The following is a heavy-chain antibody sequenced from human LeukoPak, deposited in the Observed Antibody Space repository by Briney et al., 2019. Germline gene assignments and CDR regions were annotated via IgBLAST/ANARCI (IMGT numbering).Heavy chain of an antibody. J-gene: IGHJ6*03. CDR3: ASPNPRIAARPYYYYYMDV. D-gene: IGHD6-6*01. Sequence: GGSLRLSCAASGFTFSSYWMHWVRQVPGKGLVWVSRINSDGSSTSHADSVKGRFTISRDNAKNSLYLQMNSLRAEDTAVYYCASPNPRIAARPYYYYYMDVWGKGTTVTVSS. CDR1: GFTFSSYW. CDR2: INSDGSST. V-gene: IGHV3-74*01.